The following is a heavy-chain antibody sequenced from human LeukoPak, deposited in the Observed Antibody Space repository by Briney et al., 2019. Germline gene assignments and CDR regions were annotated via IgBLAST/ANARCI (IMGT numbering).Heavy chain of an antibody. CDR3: AKGYYDFWSGYYEDAFDI. D-gene: IGHD3-3*01. CDR2: IRYDGSNK. J-gene: IGHJ3*02. V-gene: IGHV3-30*02. CDR1: GFTFSSYA. Sequence: GGSLRLSCAASGFTFSSYAMRWVRQAPGKGLEWVAFIRYDGSNKYYADSVKGRFTISRDNSKNTLYLQMNSLRAEDTAVYYCAKGYYDFWSGYYEDAFDIWGQGTMVTVSS.